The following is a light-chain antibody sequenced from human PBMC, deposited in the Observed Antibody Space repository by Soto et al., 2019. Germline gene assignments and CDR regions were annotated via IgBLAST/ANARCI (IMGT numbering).Light chain of an antibody. V-gene: IGLV2-14*01. Sequence: QSVLTQPASESGSPGQSITISCTGTSSDVGGYNYVSWYQQHPGKAPKLMIYEVSNRPSGVSNRFSGSKSGNTASLTISGLQAEDEADYYCSSYTSSSPYVFRTGTKLTVL. CDR2: EVS. CDR1: SSDVGGYNY. CDR3: SSYTSSSPYV. J-gene: IGLJ1*01.